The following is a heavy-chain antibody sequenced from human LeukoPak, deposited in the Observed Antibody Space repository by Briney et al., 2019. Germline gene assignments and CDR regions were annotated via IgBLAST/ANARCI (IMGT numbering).Heavy chain of an antibody. CDR2: INSDGRST. D-gene: IGHD3-10*01. V-gene: IGHV3-74*01. Sequence: GGSLRLSCAASGFTFSSYWMHWVRQVPGKGLVWVSRINSDGRSTTYADSVKGRFSISRDNAKNTLYLQMNSLRAADTAMYFCARDSEHSYGSGSPFDYWGQGTLVIVSS. CDR3: ARDSEHSYGSGSPFDY. J-gene: IGHJ4*02. CDR1: GFTFSSYW.